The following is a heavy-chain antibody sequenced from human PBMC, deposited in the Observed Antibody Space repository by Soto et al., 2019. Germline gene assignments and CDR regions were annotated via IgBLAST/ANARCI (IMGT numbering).Heavy chain of an antibody. CDR1: GYTFTNYW. CDR2: IYPGDSDT. J-gene: IGHJ6*02. V-gene: IGHV5-51*01. Sequence: GESLKISCKGSGYTFTNYWIGWVRQMPGKGLEWMGIIYPGDSDTKYNPSFQGQVAISADKSITTTYLQWSSLKASDTAIYYCAASIFYYGMDVWGQGTTVTSP. CDR3: AASIFYYGMDV.